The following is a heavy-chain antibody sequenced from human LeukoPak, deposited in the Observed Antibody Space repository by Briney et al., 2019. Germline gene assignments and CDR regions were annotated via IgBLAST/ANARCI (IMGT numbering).Heavy chain of an antibody. J-gene: IGHJ4*02. CDR3: AKGEGYTYSYLSDY. CDR2: ISGSGGST. V-gene: IGHV3-23*01. CDR1: GFTFSSYA. Sequence: GGSLRLSCAASGFTFSSYAMSWVRQAPGKGLEWVSAISGSGGSTYYADSVKGRFTISRDNSKNTLYLQMNSLRAEDTAIYYCAKGEGYTYSYLSDYWGQGTLVTVSS. D-gene: IGHD5-18*01.